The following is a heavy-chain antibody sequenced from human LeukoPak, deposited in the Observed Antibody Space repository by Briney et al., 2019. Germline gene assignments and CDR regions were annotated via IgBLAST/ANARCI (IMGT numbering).Heavy chain of an antibody. CDR2: INPNSGGT. D-gene: IGHD2-2*01. CDR1: GYTLTGYY. Sequence: ASVKVSCKASGYTLTGYYMHWVRHAPGQGLEWMGCINPNSGGTNYAQKFQGRVTMTRDTSISTANMELSRLTSDDTDVYYCATIPRRYCRSTSCSRQTNWFDPWGQGTLVTVSS. J-gene: IGHJ5*02. V-gene: IGHV1-2*02. CDR3: ATIPRRYCRSTSCSRQTNWFDP.